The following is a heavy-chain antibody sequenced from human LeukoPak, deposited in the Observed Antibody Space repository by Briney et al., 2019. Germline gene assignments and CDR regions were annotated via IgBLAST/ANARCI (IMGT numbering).Heavy chain of an antibody. CDR1: GFTFSSFW. D-gene: IGHD3-10*01. CDR3: VRDAWFGESRA. CDR2: IKTDGSGK. Sequence: PGGSLRLSCAASGFTFSSFWISWVRQAPGKGLEWVANIKTDGSGKYYVDSVKGRFTISRDNAKNSAYLQMNSLRVEDTAMYYCVRDAWFGESRAGGQGTLVTVSP. J-gene: IGHJ4*02. V-gene: IGHV3-7*01.